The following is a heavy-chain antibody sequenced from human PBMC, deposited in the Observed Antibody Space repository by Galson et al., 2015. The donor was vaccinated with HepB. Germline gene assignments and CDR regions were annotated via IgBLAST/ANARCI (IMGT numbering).Heavy chain of an antibody. Sequence: SVKVSCKASGYIFTNYAMNWVRQAPGQGLEWMGWINTNTGNPTYAQGFTGRFVSSLDTSVSTAYLRISSLKADDTAVYYCARTPYYGSGSFYNVWFDPWGQGTLVTVSS. CDR2: INTNTGNP. CDR1: GYIFTNYA. D-gene: IGHD3-10*01. V-gene: IGHV7-4-1*02. CDR3: ARTPYYGSGSFYNVWFDP. J-gene: IGHJ5*02.